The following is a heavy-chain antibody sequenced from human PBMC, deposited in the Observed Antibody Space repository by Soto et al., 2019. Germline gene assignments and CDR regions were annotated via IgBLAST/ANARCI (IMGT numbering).Heavy chain of an antibody. CDR2: IYWNDDK. Sequence: SGPTLVKPTQTLTLTCTFSGFSLSTSGVGVGWIRQPPGKALEWLALIYWNDDKRYSPSLKSRLTITKDTSKNQVVLTMTNMDPVDTATYYCAHRAIAAAAHWYYFDYWGQGTLVTVSS. J-gene: IGHJ4*02. D-gene: IGHD6-13*01. CDR3: AHRAIAAAAHWYYFDY. CDR1: GFSLSTSGVG. V-gene: IGHV2-5*01.